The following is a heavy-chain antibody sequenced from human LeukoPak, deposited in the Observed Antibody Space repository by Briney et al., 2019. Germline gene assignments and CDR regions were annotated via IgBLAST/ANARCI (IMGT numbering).Heavy chain of an antibody. J-gene: IGHJ5*02. CDR2: TYYRSKWYD. V-gene: IGHV6-1*01. D-gene: IGHD3-16*01. CDR3: AKDSGFGLNGFDP. Sequence: SQTLSLTCAISGDSVSSNSVAWNWIRQSPSRGLEWLGRTYYRSKWYDDYAVSVKSRITINPDTSKNQFSLQLNSVTPDDTAVYYCAKDSGFGLNGFDPWGQGTLVTVSS. CDR1: GDSVSSNSVA.